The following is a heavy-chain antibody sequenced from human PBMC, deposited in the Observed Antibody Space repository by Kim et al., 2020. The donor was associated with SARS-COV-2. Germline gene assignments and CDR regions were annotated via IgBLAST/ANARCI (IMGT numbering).Heavy chain of an antibody. Sequence: SETLSLTCTVSGGSISSGGYYWSWIRQHPGKGLEWIGYIYYSGSTYYNPSLKSRVTISVDTSKNQFSLKLSSVTAADTAVYYCARYQEWLLKDWFDPWGQGTLVTVSS. CDR1: GGSISSGGYY. J-gene: IGHJ5*02. CDR2: IYYSGST. V-gene: IGHV4-31*03. D-gene: IGHD3-3*01. CDR3: ARYQEWLLKDWFDP.